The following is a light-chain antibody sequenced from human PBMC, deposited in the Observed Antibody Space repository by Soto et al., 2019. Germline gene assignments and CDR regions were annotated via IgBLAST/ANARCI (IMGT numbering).Light chain of an antibody. Sequence: QSVLTQPPSVSGAPGQRVTISCTGSSSNIGAGYDVHGYQQLPGTAPKLLIYGNSNRPSGVPDRFSGSKSGTSASLAITGLQEEDEADYYCQSYDSSSEGVFGGGTKLTVL. CDR3: QSYDSSSEGV. CDR1: SSNIGAGYD. V-gene: IGLV1-40*01. J-gene: IGLJ2*01. CDR2: GNS.